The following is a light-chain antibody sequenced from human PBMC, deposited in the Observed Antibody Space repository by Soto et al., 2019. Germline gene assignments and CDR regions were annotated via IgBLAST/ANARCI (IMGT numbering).Light chain of an antibody. J-gene: IGKJ1*01. CDR3: QQYDNSVWT. CDR1: QSVSTSN. V-gene: IGKV3-20*01. CDR2: GAS. Sequence: IVLTQSPGTLSSSPGERATLSCRASQSVSTSNLAWYQQRPGQAPRLLIYGASRRATGIPARFSGSGSGTDFTLTITRLEPEDLAVYYCQQYDNSVWTFGQGTKVEIK.